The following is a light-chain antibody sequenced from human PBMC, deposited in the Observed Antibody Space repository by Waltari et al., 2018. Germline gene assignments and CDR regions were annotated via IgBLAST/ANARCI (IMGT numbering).Light chain of an antibody. CDR1: ISNLGTNS. CDR3: ASWDDSLSVGV. V-gene: IGLV1-47*01. CDR2: RNK. J-gene: IGLJ3*02. Sequence: QSVLTQPPSASGTPGQRVTISCSGSISNLGTNSVYWYQQFPGTAPKLLIQRNKKRPSGVPDRFSVSTSGTSASLAISGLRSEDEADYYCASWDDSLSVGVFGGGTKLTVL.